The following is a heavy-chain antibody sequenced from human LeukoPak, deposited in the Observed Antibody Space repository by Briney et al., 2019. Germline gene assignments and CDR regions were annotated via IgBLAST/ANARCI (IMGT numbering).Heavy chain of an antibody. D-gene: IGHD6-13*01. J-gene: IGHJ5*02. V-gene: IGHV3-23*01. CDR2: ISGSGANT. CDR1: GFTFSTYA. CDR3: ARDPGYSRPNWFDP. Sequence: GGSLRLSCAASGFTFSTYAMSWVRQAPGKGLEWVSTISGSGANTYYADSVRGRFTISRDNSKNTLYLHMNSLRAEDTAVYYCARDPGYSRPNWFDPWGQGTLVTVSS.